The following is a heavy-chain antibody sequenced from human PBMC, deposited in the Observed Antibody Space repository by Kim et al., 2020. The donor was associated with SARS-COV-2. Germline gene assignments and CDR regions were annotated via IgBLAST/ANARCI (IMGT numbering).Heavy chain of an antibody. CDR1: GGSISSYY. D-gene: IGHD4-4*01. CDR2: IYTSGST. V-gene: IGHV4-4*07. CDR3: AREGEYSNYELYYYYYGMDV. Sequence: SETLSLTCTVSGGSISSYYWSWIRQPAGKGLEWIGRIYTSGSTNYNPSLKSRVTMSVDTSKNQFSLKLSSVTAADTAVYYCAREGEYSNYELYYYYYGMDVWGQGTTVTVSS. J-gene: IGHJ6*02.